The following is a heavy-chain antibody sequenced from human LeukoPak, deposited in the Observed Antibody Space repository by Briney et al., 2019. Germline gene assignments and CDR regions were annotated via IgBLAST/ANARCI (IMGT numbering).Heavy chain of an antibody. Sequence: SETLSLTCTVSGGSISSSSYYWGWIRQPPGKGLEWIGSIYYSGSTYYNPSLKCRVTISVDTSKNQFSLKLSSVTAADTAVYYCARWEHNGGNSGDYWGQGTLVTVSS. J-gene: IGHJ4*02. CDR1: GGSISSSSYY. V-gene: IGHV4-39*01. D-gene: IGHD4-23*01. CDR3: ARWEHNGGNSGDY. CDR2: IYYSGST.